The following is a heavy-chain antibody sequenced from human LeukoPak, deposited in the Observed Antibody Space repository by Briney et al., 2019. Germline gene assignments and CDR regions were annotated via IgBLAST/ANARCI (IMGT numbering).Heavy chain of an antibody. CDR3: ARGPGIAVAGYFDY. Sequence: SETLSLTCAVYGGSFSGYYWNWIRQPPGKGLEWIGEINHSGSTNYNPSLKSRVTISVDTSKNQFSLKLSSVTAADTAVYYCARGPGIAVAGYFDYWGQGTLVTVSS. J-gene: IGHJ4*02. CDR2: INHSGST. D-gene: IGHD6-19*01. CDR1: GGSFSGYY. V-gene: IGHV4-34*01.